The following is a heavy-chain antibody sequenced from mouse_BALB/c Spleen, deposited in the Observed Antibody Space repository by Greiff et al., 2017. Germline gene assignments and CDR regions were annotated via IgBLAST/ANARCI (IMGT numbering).Heavy chain of an antibody. CDR2: IYPSDSYT. CDR3: TRDGYDGRAWFAY. Sequence: QVQLQQPGAELVRPGASVKLSCKASGYTFTSYWMNWVQQRPGQGLEWIGNIYPSDSYTNYNQKFKDKATLTVDKSSSTAYMQLSSPTSEDSAVYYCTRDGYDGRAWFAYWGQGTLVTVSA. V-gene: IGHV1-69*02. D-gene: IGHD2-2*01. J-gene: IGHJ3*01. CDR1: GYTFTSYW.